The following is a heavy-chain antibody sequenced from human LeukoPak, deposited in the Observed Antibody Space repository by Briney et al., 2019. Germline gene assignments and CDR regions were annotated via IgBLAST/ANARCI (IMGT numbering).Heavy chain of an antibody. CDR1: VGSISSSSYY. V-gene: IGHV4-39*01. CDR3: ARLGDDYSKSSYYHHYYFMDI. Sequence: PSETLSLSCTVSVGSISSSSYYLGWVRQPPGKGLEWIGSIYYSGHTYHNPSLKSRVTISVDTSKNQFSLKLSSVTAADTAVYYYARLGDDYSKSSYYHHYYFMDIWGKGTTVTVSS. J-gene: IGHJ6*03. CDR2: IYYSGHT. D-gene: IGHD4-11*01.